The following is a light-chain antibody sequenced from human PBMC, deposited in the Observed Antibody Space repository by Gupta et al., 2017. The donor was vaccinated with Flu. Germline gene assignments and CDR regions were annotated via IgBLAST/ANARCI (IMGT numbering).Light chain of an antibody. J-gene: IGKJ3*01. Sequence: PSSLSASVGDTVTITCRASQRISRDLNWYQQKTGKAPKLLIFAASYVKSGVPSRFSGSGSGTXFKLTIXRRQTEDFATYYCQHRDSTPFTFGXGTKVEI. CDR1: QRISRD. V-gene: IGKV1-39*01. CDR3: QHRDSTPFT. CDR2: AAS.